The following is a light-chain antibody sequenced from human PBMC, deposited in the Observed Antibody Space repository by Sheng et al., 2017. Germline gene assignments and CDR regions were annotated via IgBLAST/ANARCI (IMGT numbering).Light chain of an antibody. CDR2: GAS. CDR3: QQYGSSLPWT. V-gene: IGKV1-9*01. Sequence: DIQLTQSPSSLSASVGDRVTMTCRASPGFSTFLAWYQQKAGKAPKLLIYGASTLQSGVPSRFSGSGSGTDFTLTISSLQPEDFAVYYCQQYGSSLPWTFGQGTKVEIK. CDR1: PGFSTF. J-gene: IGKJ1*01.